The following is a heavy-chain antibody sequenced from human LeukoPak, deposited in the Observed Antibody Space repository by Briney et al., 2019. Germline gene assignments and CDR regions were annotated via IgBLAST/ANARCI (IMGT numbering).Heavy chain of an antibody. V-gene: IGHV1-69*05. Sequence: SVKVSCKASGGTFSSYAISWLRKAPGQGLKWMGGTFPIFGTANYAQKFQGRVTITTDESTSTAYMELSSLRSEDTAVYYCARVYYDFWSGYSGAFDIWGQGTMVTVSS. CDR1: GGTFSSYA. J-gene: IGHJ3*02. CDR2: TFPIFGTA. CDR3: ARVYYDFWSGYSGAFDI. D-gene: IGHD3-3*01.